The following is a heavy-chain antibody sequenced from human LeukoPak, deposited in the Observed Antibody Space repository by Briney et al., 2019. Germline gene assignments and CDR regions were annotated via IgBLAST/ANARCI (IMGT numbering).Heavy chain of an antibody. J-gene: IGHJ6*02. CDR2: ISSSSSYI. V-gene: IGHV3-11*04. CDR1: GFTFSDYY. D-gene: IGHD3-9*01. CDR3: ARTGPTIRGLDYGMDV. Sequence: GGSLRLSCAASGFTFSDYYMSWIRQAPGKGLEWVSSISSSSSYIYYADSVKGRFTISRDNAKNSLYLQMNSLRDEDTAVFYCARTGPTIRGLDYGMDVWGQGTTVTVS.